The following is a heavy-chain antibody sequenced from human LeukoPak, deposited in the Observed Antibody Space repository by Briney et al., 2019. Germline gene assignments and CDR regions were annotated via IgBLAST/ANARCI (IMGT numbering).Heavy chain of an antibody. CDR3: ARALPSPLYSGSYADAFDI. V-gene: IGHV3-21*05. D-gene: IGHD1-26*01. CDR2: ISSSSSYI. J-gene: IGHJ3*02. Sequence: GGSLRLSCAASGFTFSTYNMNWVRQAPGKGLEWVSFISSSSSYIYYADSVKGRFTISRDNAKNSLYLQMNSLRTEDTAVYYCARALPSPLYSGSYADAFDIWGQGTMVTVSS. CDR1: GFTFSTYN.